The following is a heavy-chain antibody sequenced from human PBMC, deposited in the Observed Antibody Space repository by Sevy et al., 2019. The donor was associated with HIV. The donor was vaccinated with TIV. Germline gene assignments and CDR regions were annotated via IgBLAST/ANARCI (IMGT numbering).Heavy chain of an antibody. V-gene: IGHV3-30*04. CDR3: ARDRCAGPTLSYLDY. CDR2: ISYDGSDK. Sequence: GGSLRLSCAASGFTFSSYTMHWVRQAPGKGLEWVALISYDGSDKYYGDSVKGRFTISRDNSKNTLYLQMNSLTPGDTAVYYCARDRCAGPTLSYLDYWAQGTLVTVS. D-gene: IGHD1-26*01. CDR1: GFTFSSYT. J-gene: IGHJ4*02.